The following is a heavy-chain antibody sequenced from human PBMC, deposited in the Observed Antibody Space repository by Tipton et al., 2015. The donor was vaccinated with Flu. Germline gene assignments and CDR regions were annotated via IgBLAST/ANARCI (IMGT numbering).Heavy chain of an antibody. Sequence: TLSLTCSVSDGSISSSSHYWGWIRQSPGRGLEWVGSIYYTGYPYHNPFLKSRLAMSIDTSKIQFSLRLSSMTAADTAVYYCARGGVLWWWTHWGQGTTVIVSS. V-gene: IGHV4-39*07. D-gene: IGHD2-21*01. CDR2: IYYTGYP. CDR3: ARGGVLWWWTH. J-gene: IGHJ6*02. CDR1: DGSISSSSHY.